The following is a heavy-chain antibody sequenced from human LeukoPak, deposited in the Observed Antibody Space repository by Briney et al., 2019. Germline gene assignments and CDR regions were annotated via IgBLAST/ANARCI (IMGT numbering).Heavy chain of an antibody. V-gene: IGHV1-46*01. CDR3: AKTGYSSSWYGGGFDY. Sequence: GASVKLSCKASGYTFTSYYMHWVRQAPGQGLEWMGIINPSGGSTSYAQKFQGRVTMTRDTSTSTVYMELSSLRSEDTAVYYCAKTGYSSSWYGGGFDYWGQGTLVTVSS. J-gene: IGHJ4*02. CDR1: GYTFTSYY. D-gene: IGHD6-13*01. CDR2: INPSGGST.